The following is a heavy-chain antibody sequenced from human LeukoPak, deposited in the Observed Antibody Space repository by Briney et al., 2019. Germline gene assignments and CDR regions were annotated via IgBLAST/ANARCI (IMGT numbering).Heavy chain of an antibody. CDR3: ARDPDYGDGP. J-gene: IGHJ5*02. V-gene: IGHV3-7*01. Sequence: GGSLRLSCAASGFTFRRSWMSWVRQAPGKGLEWVANIKQDGNEKYYVDSVKGRFTISRDNAKNSLYLQMNSLRTEDTAVYYCARDPDYGDGPWGQGTLVTVSS. CDR1: GFTFRRSW. D-gene: IGHD4-17*01. CDR2: IKQDGNEK.